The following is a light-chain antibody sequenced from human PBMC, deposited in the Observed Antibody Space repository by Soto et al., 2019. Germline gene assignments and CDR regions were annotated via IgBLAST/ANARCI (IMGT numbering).Light chain of an antibody. V-gene: IGKV3-15*01. CDR1: ESVSSN. CDR2: SAS. Sequence: EIVMTQSPATLSLSPGERATLSCRASESVSSNLAWYQQKPGQAPSLLIFSASTRATGVPARFSGSGSGTEFTLTISSLQSEDFAVCYCQQYYNWPRTFGQGTRVEIK. CDR3: QQYYNWPRT. J-gene: IGKJ1*01.